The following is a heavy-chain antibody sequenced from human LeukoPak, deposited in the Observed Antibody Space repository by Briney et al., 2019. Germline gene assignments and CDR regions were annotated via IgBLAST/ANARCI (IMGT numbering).Heavy chain of an antibody. CDR1: GFTFNTYV. V-gene: IGHV3-23*01. D-gene: IGHD6-19*01. J-gene: IGHJ4*02. Sequence: PGGSLRLSCAASGFTFNTYVMSWVRQTPGKGLQWVSSIKSGGGTDYADSVKGRFTISRDNSKNTLYLQMNSLRAGDTSIYYCTKVRPPPGSGWYGGDDYWGQGTLVTVSS. CDR2: IKSGGGT. CDR3: TKVRPPPGSGWYGGDDY.